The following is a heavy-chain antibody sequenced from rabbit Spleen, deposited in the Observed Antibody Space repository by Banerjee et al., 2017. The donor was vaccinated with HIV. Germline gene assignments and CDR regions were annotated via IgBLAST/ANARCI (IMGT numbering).Heavy chain of an antibody. Sequence: QSLEESGGDLVKPGASLTLTCTASGFSFSSNDYMCWVRQDPGKGLEWIACIAGSSSGFTYSATWAKGRFTCSKTSSTTVTLQMTSLTVADTATYFCARDTGSSFSSYGMDLWGPGTLVTVS. CDR3: ARDTGSSFSSYGMDL. D-gene: IGHD8-1*01. V-gene: IGHV1S40*01. CDR1: GFSFSSNDY. J-gene: IGHJ6*01. CDR2: IAGSSSGFT.